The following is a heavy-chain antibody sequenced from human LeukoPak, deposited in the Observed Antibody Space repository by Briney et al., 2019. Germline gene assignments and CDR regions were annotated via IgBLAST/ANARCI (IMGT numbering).Heavy chain of an antibody. J-gene: IGHJ4*02. D-gene: IGHD3-16*02. CDR3: ARGLSDVWGSYRSYYFDY. CDR1: GGSFSGYY. CDR2: INHSGST. Sequence: SETLSLTCAVYGGSFSGYYWSWIRQPPGKGLEWIGEINHSGSTNYNPSLKSRVTISVDTSKNQFSLKLSSVTAADTAVYYCARGLSDVWGSYRSYYFDYWGQGTLVTVSS. V-gene: IGHV4-34*01.